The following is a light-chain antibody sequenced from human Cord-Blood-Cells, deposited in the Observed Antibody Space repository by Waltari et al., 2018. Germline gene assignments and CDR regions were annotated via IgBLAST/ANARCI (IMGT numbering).Light chain of an antibody. V-gene: IGLV2-23*02. Sequence: QSALTQPASVSGSPGQSITISCSGPSSDVGSYTLVSRYQQPPGKAPKLMIYEVSKRPSGVSKRFSGSKSGNTASLTISGLQAEDEADYYCCSYAGSSTFVVFGGGTKLTVL. J-gene: IGLJ2*01. CDR2: EVS. CDR1: SSDVGSYTL. CDR3: CSYAGSSTFVV.